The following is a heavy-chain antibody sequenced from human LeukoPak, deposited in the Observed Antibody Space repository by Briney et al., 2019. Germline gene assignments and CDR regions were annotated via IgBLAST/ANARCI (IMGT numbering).Heavy chain of an antibody. CDR1: GFTFSSYS. CDR3: ASAAAAGLDY. D-gene: IGHD6-13*01. V-gene: IGHV3-21*01. J-gene: IGHJ4*02. CDR2: ISSSSSYI. Sequence: GGSLRLSCAASGFTFSSYSMNWVRQAPGKGLEWVSSISSSSSYIYYADSVKGRFTISRDNAKNSLYLQVNSLRAEDTAVYYCASAAAAGLDYWGQGTLVTVSS.